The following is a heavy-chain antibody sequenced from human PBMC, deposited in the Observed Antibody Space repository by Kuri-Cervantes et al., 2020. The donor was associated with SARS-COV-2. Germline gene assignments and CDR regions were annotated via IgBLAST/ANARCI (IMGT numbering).Heavy chain of an antibody. D-gene: IGHD2-2*01. CDR2: IYHSGST. J-gene: IGHJ1*01. Sequence: ESLKISCAVSGYSISSGYYWGWIRQPPGKGLEWIGSIYHSGSTYYNPSRKSRVTISVDTSKNQFSLKLSSVTAADTAVYYCARGKSGPAAIPFQHWGQGTLVTVSS. CDR1: GYSISSGYY. CDR3: ARGKSGPAAIPFQH. V-gene: IGHV4-38-2*01.